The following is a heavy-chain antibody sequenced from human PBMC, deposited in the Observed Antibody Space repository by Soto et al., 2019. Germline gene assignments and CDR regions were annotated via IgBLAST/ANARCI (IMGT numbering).Heavy chain of an antibody. V-gene: IGHV4-34*01. CDR1: GGSFSGYY. CDR3: ARGTITRITMVRGVLYNWFDP. J-gene: IGHJ5*02. CDR2: INHSGST. D-gene: IGHD3-10*01. Sequence: SETLSLTCAVYGGSFSGYYWSWIRQPPGKGLEWIGEINHSGSTNYNPSLKSRVTISVDTSKNQFSLKLSSVTAADTAVYYCARGTITRITMVRGVLYNWFDPWGQGTLVTVS.